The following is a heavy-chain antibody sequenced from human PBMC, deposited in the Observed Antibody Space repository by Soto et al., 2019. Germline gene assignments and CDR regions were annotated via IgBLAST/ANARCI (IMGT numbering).Heavy chain of an antibody. CDR3: AKGHFRYDFWSGYYSDY. J-gene: IGHJ4*02. CDR2: ISGSGGST. CDR1: GFTFSSYA. Sequence: GGSLRLSCAASGFTFSSYAMSWVRQAPGKGLEWVSAISGSGGSTYYADSVKGRFTISRDNSKNTLYLQMNSLRAEDTAVYYCAKGHFRYDFWSGYYSDYWGQGTLVTVSS. D-gene: IGHD3-3*01. V-gene: IGHV3-23*01.